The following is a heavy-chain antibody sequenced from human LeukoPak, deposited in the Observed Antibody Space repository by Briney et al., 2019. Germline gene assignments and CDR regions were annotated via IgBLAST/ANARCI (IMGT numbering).Heavy chain of an antibody. Sequence: SVKVSCKASGGTFSSYAISWVRQAPGQGLEWMGRIIPILGIANYAQKFQGRVTITADKSTSTAYMELSSLRSEDTAVYYCARLGVVVTADGFDYWGQGTLVTVSS. CDR1: GGTFSSYA. D-gene: IGHD2-21*02. CDR2: IIPILGIA. J-gene: IGHJ4*02. CDR3: ARLGVVVTADGFDY. V-gene: IGHV1-69*04.